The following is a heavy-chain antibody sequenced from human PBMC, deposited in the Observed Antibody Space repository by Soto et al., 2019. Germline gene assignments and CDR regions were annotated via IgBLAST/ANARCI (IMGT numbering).Heavy chain of an antibody. CDR2: IYYSGST. J-gene: IGHJ6*02. CDR3: ASGYYDFWSGHYYYYGMDV. D-gene: IGHD3-3*01. Sequence: PSETLSPTCTVSGGSISSGGYYWSWIRQHPGKGLEWIGYIYYSGSTYYNPSLKSRVTISVDTSKNQFSLKLSSVTAADTAVYYCASGYYDFWSGHYYYYGMDVWGQGTTVTVSS. V-gene: IGHV4-31*03. CDR1: GGSISSGGYY.